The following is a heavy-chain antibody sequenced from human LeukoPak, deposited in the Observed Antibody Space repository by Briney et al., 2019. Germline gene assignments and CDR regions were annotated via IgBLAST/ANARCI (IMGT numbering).Heavy chain of an antibody. CDR3: ARGRSDNYYGSGIDAFDI. V-gene: IGHV1-46*01. D-gene: IGHD3-10*01. J-gene: IGHJ3*02. CDR2: INPSGGST. CDR1: GYTFTSYY. Sequence: GASVKVSCKASGYTFTSYYMHWVRQAPGQGLEWMGIINPSGGSTSYAQKFQGRVTMTRDMSTSTVYMELSSLRSEDTAVYYCARGRSDNYYGSGIDAFDIWGQGTMVTVSS.